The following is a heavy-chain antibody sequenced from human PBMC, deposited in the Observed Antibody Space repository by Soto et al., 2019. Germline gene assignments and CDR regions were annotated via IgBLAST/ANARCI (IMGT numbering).Heavy chain of an antibody. CDR1: GFTFSSYG. J-gene: IGHJ2*01. V-gene: IGHV3-30*18. D-gene: IGHD1-1*01. CDR3: AKGGHDSWDDGYFDL. CDR2: ISYDGSNK. Sequence: QVQLVESGGGVVQPGRSLRLSCAASGFTFSSYGMHWVRQAPGKGLEWVAVISYDGSNKYYADSVKGRFTISRDNSKNTLYLQMNSRRAEDTAVYYCAKGGHDSWDDGYFDLWGRGTLVTVSS.